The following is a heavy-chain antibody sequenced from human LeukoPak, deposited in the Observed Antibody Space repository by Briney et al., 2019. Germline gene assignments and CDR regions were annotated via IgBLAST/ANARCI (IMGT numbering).Heavy chain of an antibody. Sequence: SGGSLRLSCAASGFTFSDYYMSWIRQAPGKGLEWVSYISSSGSTIYYADSVKGRFTISRDNAKNSLYLQMNSLRAEDTAVYYCARGVATYYYYYGMGVWGQGTTVTVSS. J-gene: IGHJ6*02. D-gene: IGHD5-12*01. CDR1: GFTFSDYY. CDR3: ARGVATYYYYYGMGV. V-gene: IGHV3-11*01. CDR2: ISSSGSTI.